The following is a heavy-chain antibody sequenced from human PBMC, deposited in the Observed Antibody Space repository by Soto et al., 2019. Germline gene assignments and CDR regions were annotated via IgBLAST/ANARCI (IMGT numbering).Heavy chain of an antibody. V-gene: IGHV1-69*01. Sequence: QVQLVQSGAEVKKPGSSVKVSCKASGGTFSSYAISWVRQAPGQGLEWMGGIIPIFGTANYAQKFKGRVTITADESTSTAYMELSSLRSEDTAVYYCARGVHYYDSSGYSEFDYWGQGTLVTVSS. D-gene: IGHD3-22*01. CDR2: IIPIFGTA. CDR1: GGTFSSYA. CDR3: ARGVHYYDSSGYSEFDY. J-gene: IGHJ4*02.